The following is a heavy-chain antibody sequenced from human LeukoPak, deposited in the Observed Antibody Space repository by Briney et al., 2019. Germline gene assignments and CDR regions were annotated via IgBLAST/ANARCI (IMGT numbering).Heavy chain of an antibody. J-gene: IGHJ4*02. CDR3: ARDGDFDY. Sequence: GGSLRLSCAASGFTFDNYIMNWVSQAPGKGLEWVSYISSSSSTIYYADSVKGRFTISRDNAKNSLYLQMNSLRAEDTAVYYCARDGDFDYWGQGTLVTVSS. CDR2: ISSSSSTI. D-gene: IGHD7-27*01. V-gene: IGHV3-48*01. CDR1: GFTFDNYI.